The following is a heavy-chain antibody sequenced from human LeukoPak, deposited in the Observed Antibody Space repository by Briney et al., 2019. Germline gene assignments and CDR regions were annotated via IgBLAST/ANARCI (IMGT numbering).Heavy chain of an antibody. D-gene: IGHD2-2*03. CDR3: ARGLGYSRGSGY. J-gene: IGHJ4*02. Sequence: SSETLSLTCAVYGGSFSGYYWSWIRQPPGKGLEWIGEINHSGSTNYNPSLKSRVTISVDTSKNQFSLKLSSVTAADTAVYYCARGLGYSRGSGYWGQGTLVTVSS. V-gene: IGHV4-34*01. CDR2: INHSGST. CDR1: GGSFSGYY.